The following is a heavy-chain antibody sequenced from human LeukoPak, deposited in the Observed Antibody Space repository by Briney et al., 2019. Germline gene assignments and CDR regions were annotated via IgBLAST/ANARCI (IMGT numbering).Heavy chain of an antibody. CDR3: ARGSAIHGTVSQDY. J-gene: IGHJ4*02. V-gene: IGHV1-69*13. D-gene: IGHD2-2*02. CDR2: IIPIFGTA. CDR1: GGTFSSYA. Sequence: GTSVKVSCKASGGTFSSYAISWERQAPGQGLEWMGGIIPIFGTANYAQKFQGRVTITADESTSTAYMELSSLRSEDTAVYYCARGSAIHGTVSQDYWGQGTLVTVSS.